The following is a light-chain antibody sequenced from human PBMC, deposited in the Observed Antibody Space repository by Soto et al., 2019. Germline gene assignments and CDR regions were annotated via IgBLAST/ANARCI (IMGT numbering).Light chain of an antibody. CDR1: QSISTW. CDR2: KAS. CDR3: QEHGDYLFT. V-gene: IGKV1-5*03. Sequence: DIQMTQSPSTLSASVGDRVTITCRASQSISTWLAWYQQQPGKAPNLLIYKASYLESGVPSRFSGSGSGTEFTLTINSLQPDDFVTYSCQEHGDYLFTFGQGTKLEIK. J-gene: IGKJ2*01.